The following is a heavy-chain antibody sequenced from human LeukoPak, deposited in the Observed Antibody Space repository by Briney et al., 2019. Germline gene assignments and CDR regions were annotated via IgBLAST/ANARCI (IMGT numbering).Heavy chain of an antibody. Sequence: SETLSLTCTVSGGSISSYYWSWLRQPAGKGLEWIGRIYTSGSTNYDPSLKSRVTMSVDTSKNQFSLKLTSVTAADTAVYYCARVNEAYCGGDCFYFDYWGQGTLVTVSS. D-gene: IGHD2-21*01. CDR1: GGSISSYY. CDR3: ARVNEAYCGGDCFYFDY. CDR2: IYTSGST. J-gene: IGHJ4*02. V-gene: IGHV4-4*07.